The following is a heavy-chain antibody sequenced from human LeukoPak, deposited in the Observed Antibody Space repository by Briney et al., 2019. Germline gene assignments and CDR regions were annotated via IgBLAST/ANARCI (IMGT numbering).Heavy chain of an antibody. CDR2: MNPNSCCK. Sequence: ASVNVSCLASRYTFTGYYMHWVRQPPAQGVESMGWMNPNSCCKHYAQKFQGRVTNTRHTSIRTAYMELSRLSDDHADGHYGLRVPRPPWGKGNVVTVS. V-gene: IGHV1-2*02. J-gene: IGHJ5*02. CDR1: RYTFTGYY. CDR3: LRVPRPP.